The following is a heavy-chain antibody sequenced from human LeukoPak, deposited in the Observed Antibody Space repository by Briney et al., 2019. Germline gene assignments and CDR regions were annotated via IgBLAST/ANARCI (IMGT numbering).Heavy chain of an antibody. CDR2: FSGNGRTT. V-gene: IGHV3-43*01. CDR3: AKEGGTMFFDS. J-gene: IGHJ5*01. CDR1: GFTFRDYT. D-gene: IGHD3-3*01. Sequence: GGCLRLSCAASGFTFRDYTIHWVRQPPGKSLEGVSLFSGNGRTTFYAVSVKGRFTISRDNSKNSLYLQMNSLRSEDTALYYCAKEGGTMFFDSWGQGTLVTVSS.